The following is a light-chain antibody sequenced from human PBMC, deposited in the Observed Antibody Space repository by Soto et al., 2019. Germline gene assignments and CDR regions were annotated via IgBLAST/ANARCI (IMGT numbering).Light chain of an antibody. CDR2: DDS. CDR1: NIGSKS. CDR3: QLWDSRVTNPYL. Sequence: SYELTQPPSVSVAPGETASVTCGGSNIGSKSVHWYQQKPGQAPVMVVYDDSDRPSGIPERFSGSNSGNTATLTISSVEPGDEADYYCQLWDSRVTNPYLFGPGTKVTVL. J-gene: IGLJ1*01. V-gene: IGLV3-21*02.